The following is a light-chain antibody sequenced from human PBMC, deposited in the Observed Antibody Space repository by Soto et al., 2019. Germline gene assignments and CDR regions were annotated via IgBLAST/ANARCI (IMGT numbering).Light chain of an antibody. CDR1: QSISNY. CDR2: AAS. J-gene: IGKJ3*01. CDR3: QQSYSTPKT. V-gene: IGKV1-39*01. Sequence: DIQMTQSPSSLSASVVDRVTINFLASQSISNYLNWYQQKPGKAPKLLIYAASSLQSGVPSRFSGSGSGTDFTLTISSLQPEDFATYYCQQSYSTPKTFGPGTKGDIK.